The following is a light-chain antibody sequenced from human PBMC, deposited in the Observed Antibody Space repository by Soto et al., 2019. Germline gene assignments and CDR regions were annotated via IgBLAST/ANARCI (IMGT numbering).Light chain of an antibody. J-gene: IGLJ1*01. V-gene: IGLV2-8*01. CDR2: DVN. CDR1: SSDVGAYIF. CDR3: VSFAGGTYV. Sequence: QSVLTQPPSASGSPGQSVTISCTGTSSDVGAYIFVSWYQQHPGEAPKLMVYDVNRRPPGVPDRFFGSKSGNTASLTVSGLQAEDEADYYCVSFAGGTYVFGTGTKVT.